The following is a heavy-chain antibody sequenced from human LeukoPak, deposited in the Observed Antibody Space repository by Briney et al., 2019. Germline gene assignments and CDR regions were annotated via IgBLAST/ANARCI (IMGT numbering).Heavy chain of an antibody. CDR2: INAGNGDT. J-gene: IGHJ4*02. Sequence: ASVKVSCKGSGYTFSSYAMHWVRQAPGQRLEWMGWINAGNGDTKYSQKFQGRVTITRDTSATTAYMELSSLRSDDTAVYYCARDGGGPGYCSGGSCPSCDYWGQGTPVTVTS. V-gene: IGHV1-3*01. D-gene: IGHD2-15*01. CDR3: ARDGGGPGYCSGGSCPSCDY. CDR1: GYTFSSYA.